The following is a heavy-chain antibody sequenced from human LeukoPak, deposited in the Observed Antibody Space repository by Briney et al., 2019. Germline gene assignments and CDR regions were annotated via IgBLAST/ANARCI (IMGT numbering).Heavy chain of an antibody. Sequence: PGGSLRLSCAVSGFTVSTNYMSWVRQAPGKGLEWVSILYSGGDIYYADSVKGRFTISRDNSKNTLYLQMNSLGAEDTAIYYCAKNGDRGAYCSGGSCYPYYYYYMDVWGKGTTVTISS. CDR1: GFTVSTNY. CDR2: LYSGGDI. D-gene: IGHD2-15*01. CDR3: AKNGDRGAYCSGGSCYPYYYYYMDV. V-gene: IGHV3-53*01. J-gene: IGHJ6*03.